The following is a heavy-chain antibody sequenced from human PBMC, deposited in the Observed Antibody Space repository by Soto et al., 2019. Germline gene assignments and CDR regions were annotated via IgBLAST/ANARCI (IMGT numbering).Heavy chain of an antibody. J-gene: IGHJ4*02. Sequence: EVQLVESGGGLIEPGGSLRLSCAASGFTFSNAWVSWVRQAPGKGLEWVGRIKTKTDGGTTDYAAPVKGRFTISTDDSKNTLYLQMNSLKTEDSAVYYCTTGSSSGYWGQETLVTVSS. CDR3: TTGSSSGY. CDR1: GFTFSNAW. V-gene: IGHV3-15*01. D-gene: IGHD6-6*01. CDR2: IKTKTDGGTT.